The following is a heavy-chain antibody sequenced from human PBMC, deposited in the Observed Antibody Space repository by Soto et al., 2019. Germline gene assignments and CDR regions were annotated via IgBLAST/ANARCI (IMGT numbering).Heavy chain of an antibody. Sequence: ASVKVSCKASGGTFSSYAISWVRQAPGQGLEWMGGIIPIFGTANYAQKFQGRVTITADESTSTAYMELSSLRSEDTAVYYCARGRLELSRGYTQISPYYFDYWGQGTLVTVSS. J-gene: IGHJ4*02. CDR3: ARGRLELSRGYTQISPYYFDY. CDR1: GGTFSSYA. V-gene: IGHV1-69*13. D-gene: IGHD5-18*01. CDR2: IIPIFGTA.